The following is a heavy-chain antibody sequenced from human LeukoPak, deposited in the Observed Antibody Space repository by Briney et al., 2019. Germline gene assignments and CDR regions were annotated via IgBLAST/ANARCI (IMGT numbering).Heavy chain of an antibody. CDR3: ARDPYSSSWSYGMDV. CDR2: ISGSSGYT. D-gene: IGHD6-13*01. J-gene: IGHJ6*02. CDR1: GFTFSDYY. V-gene: IGHV3-11*05. Sequence: GGSLRLSCAASGFTFSDYYMSWVRQAPGKGLEWVSYISGSSGYTNYADSVKGRFTISRDNAKNSLYLQMNSLRAEDTAVYYCARDPYSSSWSYGMDVWGQGTAVTVSS.